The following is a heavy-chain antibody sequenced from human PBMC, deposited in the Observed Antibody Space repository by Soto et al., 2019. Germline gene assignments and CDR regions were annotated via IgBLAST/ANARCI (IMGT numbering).Heavy chain of an antibody. Sequence: QVQLQESGPGLVKPSETLPLTCAVSGDSISSYYCMWIRQPPGKGLESIGYLYYGRSANYNPSLKSRVTLSVDTSTNQCALTLSSMTAADTAVYYCALRSMAVVPEYWGQGTLVTVSS. J-gene: IGHJ4*02. CDR3: ALRSMAVVPEY. CDR1: GDSISSYY. D-gene: IGHD3-22*01. V-gene: IGHV4-59*01. CDR2: LYYGRSA.